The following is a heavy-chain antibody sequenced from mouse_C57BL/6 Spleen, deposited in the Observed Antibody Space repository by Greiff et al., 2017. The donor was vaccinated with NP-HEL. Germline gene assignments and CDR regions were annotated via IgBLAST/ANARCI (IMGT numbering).Heavy chain of an antibody. J-gene: IGHJ4*01. CDR3: TRGDYVHAMDY. D-gene: IGHD2-4*01. Sequence: VQVVESGAELVRPGASVTLSCKASGYTFTDYEMHWVKQTPVHGLEWIGAIDPETGGTAYNQKFKGKAILTADKSSSTAYMELRSLTSEDSAVYYCTRGDYVHAMDYWGQGTSVTVSS. CDR1: GYTFTDYE. V-gene: IGHV1-15*01. CDR2: IDPETGGT.